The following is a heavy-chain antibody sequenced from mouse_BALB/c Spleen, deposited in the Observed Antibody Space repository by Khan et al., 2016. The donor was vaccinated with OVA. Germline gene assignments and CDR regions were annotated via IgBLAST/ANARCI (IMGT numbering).Heavy chain of an antibody. V-gene: IGHV3-8*02. CDR3: ARSYVRWDMDD. Sequence: EVQLVESGPSLVKPSQTLSLTCSVTGDSITSGFWNWIRKFPGNKFKYLGYITYSGNTYYNPSLKSRISFTPDTSYSDYFLQWNTALTEATASYLRARSYVRWDMDDWGQGTTVTVSS. CDR1: GDSITSGF. CDR2: ITYSGNT. D-gene: IGHD1-1*02. J-gene: IGHJ4*01.